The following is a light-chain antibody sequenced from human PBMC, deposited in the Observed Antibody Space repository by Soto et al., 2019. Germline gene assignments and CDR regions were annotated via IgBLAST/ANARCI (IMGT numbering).Light chain of an antibody. Sequence: QSALTQPASVSGCPGQSITICCTGTSSDVGSYNLVSWYQQHPGKAPKLMIYEVSKRPSGVSNRFSGSKSGNTASLTISGLQAEDEAEYYCCSYAGSSTYVFGTGTKVTVL. CDR1: SSDVGSYNL. V-gene: IGLV2-23*02. CDR3: CSYAGSSTYV. J-gene: IGLJ1*01. CDR2: EVS.